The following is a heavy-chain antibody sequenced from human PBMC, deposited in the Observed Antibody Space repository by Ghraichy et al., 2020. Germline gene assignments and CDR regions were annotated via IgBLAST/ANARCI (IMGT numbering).Heavy chain of an antibody. Sequence: SGPTLVKPTQTLTLTCTFSGFSLSSSAVGVGWIRQPPGKALEWLALIYWNDDKRYSPSLKSRLTITKDTSKNQVVLTMTNMDPVDTATYYCAHSWGYPGSNYFDPWGQGTLVTVSS. CDR3: AHSWGYPGSNYFDP. D-gene: IGHD2-15*01. V-gene: IGHV2-5*01. J-gene: IGHJ5*02. CDR1: GFSLSSSAVG. CDR2: IYWNDDK.